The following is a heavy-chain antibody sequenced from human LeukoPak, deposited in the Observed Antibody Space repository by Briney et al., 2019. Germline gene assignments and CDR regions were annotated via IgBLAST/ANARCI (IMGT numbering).Heavy chain of an antibody. V-gene: IGHV3-23*01. CDR3: AKAATFYYGSDL. Sequence: GGSLRFSCAASGFTFSSNAMSWVRQAPGKGLEWVSAISGSGGSTYYADSVKGRFTISRDNSKNTLYLQMNRLRAEDTALYYCAKAATFYYGSDLWGQGILVAVSS. D-gene: IGHD3-10*01. CDR1: GFTFSSNA. CDR2: ISGSGGST. J-gene: IGHJ4*02.